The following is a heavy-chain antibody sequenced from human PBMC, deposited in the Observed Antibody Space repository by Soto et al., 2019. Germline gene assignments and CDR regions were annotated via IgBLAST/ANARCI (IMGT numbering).Heavy chain of an antibody. V-gene: IGHV3-9*01. J-gene: IGHJ4*02. CDR3: AKDVRSTGSYFDY. Sequence: EVQLVESGGGLVQPGRSLRLSCAASGFTFDDYAMHWVRQAQGKGLEWVSGLSWNGGSLGYADSVKGRFTISRDNAKNALYLQMNNLRAEDTALYDCAKDVRSTGSYFDYWGQGTQVTVSS. CDR1: GFTFDDYA. CDR2: LSWNGGSL. D-gene: IGHD3-10*01.